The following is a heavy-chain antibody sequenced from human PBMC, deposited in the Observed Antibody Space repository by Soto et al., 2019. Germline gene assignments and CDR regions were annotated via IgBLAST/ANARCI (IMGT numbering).Heavy chain of an antibody. CDR2: IWYDGSNK. Sequence: QVQLVESGGGVVQPGRSLRLSCAASGFTFSSYGMHWVRQAPGKGLEWVAVIWYDGSNKYYADSAKGRFTISSDNSKNTLYLQMNSLRAEDTAVYYCARTRLVPAAKENYYYYYGMDVWGQGTTVTVSS. CDR1: GFTFSSYG. V-gene: IGHV3-33*01. J-gene: IGHJ6*02. D-gene: IGHD2-2*01. CDR3: ARTRLVPAAKENYYYYYGMDV.